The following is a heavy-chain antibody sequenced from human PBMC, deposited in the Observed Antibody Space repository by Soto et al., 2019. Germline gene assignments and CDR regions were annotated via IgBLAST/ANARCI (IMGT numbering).Heavy chain of an antibody. Sequence: SVKVCCKASGVTFSSYGISWVRQAPGQGLEWMGGIIPIFGTANYAQKFQGRVTITADESTSTAYMELSSLRSEDTAVYYCWYGGYDYAYYFDYWGQGTLVTVSS. D-gene: IGHD5-12*01. CDR1: GVTFSSYG. CDR3: WYGGYDYAYYFDY. CDR2: IIPIFGTA. J-gene: IGHJ4*02. V-gene: IGHV1-69*13.